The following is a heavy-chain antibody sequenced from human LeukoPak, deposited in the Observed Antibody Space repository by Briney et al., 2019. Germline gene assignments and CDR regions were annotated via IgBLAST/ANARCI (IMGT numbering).Heavy chain of an antibody. J-gene: IGHJ4*02. V-gene: IGHV4-39*02. D-gene: IGHD6-13*01. CDR2: IYYSGST. CDR3: ARDTAGAEAVYYFDY. CDR1: GGSISSSGYF. Sequence: SETLSLTCTVSGGSISSSGYFWGWIRQPPGKGLEWIGSIYYSGSTYYNPSLKSRVTFSLDTSKNQFSLKLTSVTAADTAVYYCARDTAGAEAVYYFDYWGQGTLVTVSS.